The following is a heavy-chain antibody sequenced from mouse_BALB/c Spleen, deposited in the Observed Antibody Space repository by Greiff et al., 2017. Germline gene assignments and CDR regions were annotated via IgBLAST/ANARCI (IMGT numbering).Heavy chain of an antibody. CDR1: GYTFTDYE. Sequence: VQLQQSGAELVRPGASVTLSCKASGYTFTDYEMHWVKQTPVHGLEWIGAIDPETGGTAYNQKFKGKATLTADKSSSTAYMELRSLTSEDSAVYYCAKEGRYDGYFDYWGQGTTLTVSS. V-gene: IGHV1-15*01. J-gene: IGHJ2*01. D-gene: IGHD2-14*01. CDR3: AKEGRYDGYFDY. CDR2: IDPETGGT.